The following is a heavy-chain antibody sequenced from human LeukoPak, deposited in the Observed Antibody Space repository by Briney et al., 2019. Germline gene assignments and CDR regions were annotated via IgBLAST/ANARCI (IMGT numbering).Heavy chain of an antibody. Sequence: GGSLRLSCAASGFTFSSYWMHWVRQAPGKGLVWVSRINSDGSSTSYADSVKGRFTISRDNAKNSLYLQMNSLRAEDTALYYCAKGTGSYIHDAFDIRGQGTMVTVSS. CDR1: GFTFSSYW. V-gene: IGHV3-74*01. CDR2: INSDGSST. D-gene: IGHD3-10*01. J-gene: IGHJ3*02. CDR3: AKGTGSYIHDAFDI.